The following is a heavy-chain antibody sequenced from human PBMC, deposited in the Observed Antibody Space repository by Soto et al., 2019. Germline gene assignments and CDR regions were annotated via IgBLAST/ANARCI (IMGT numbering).Heavy chain of an antibody. D-gene: IGHD3-10*01. Sequence: EEQLVASGGGLVQPGGSLRLSCAASGFTLRSYWMSWVRQAPGKGLEWLATIKTDASEKKYVDSVKGRFTVSRDNAKKSLYLQMDSMRAEDTAVYYCARESGYGSGSSVNHYIDCWGRGTLVTVSS. V-gene: IGHV3-7*01. CDR2: IKTDASEK. CDR1: GFTLRSYW. CDR3: ARESGYGSGSSVNHYIDC. J-gene: IGHJ4*01.